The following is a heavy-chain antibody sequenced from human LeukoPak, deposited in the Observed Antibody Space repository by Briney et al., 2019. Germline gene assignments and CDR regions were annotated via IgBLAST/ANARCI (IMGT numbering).Heavy chain of an antibody. CDR2: ISGYNAKT. D-gene: IGHD3-10*01. V-gene: IGHV1-18*01. CDR3: GLFGDVSGNYSPLEY. CDR1: GYTFTSYY. J-gene: IGHJ4*02. Sequence: ASVKVSCKGSGYTFTSYYITWVRQAPGQGLEWMGWISGYNAKTKYVQNLQGRVTMTTDTSTSTAYMELRSLRSDDTAVYYSGLFGDVSGNYSPLEYWGQGTLVTVSS.